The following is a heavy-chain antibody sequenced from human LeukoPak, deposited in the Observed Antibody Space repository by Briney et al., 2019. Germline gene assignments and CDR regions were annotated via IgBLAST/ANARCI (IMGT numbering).Heavy chain of an antibody. J-gene: IGHJ4*02. CDR3: ARVAYDILTGYLHFDY. V-gene: IGHV4-39*07. CDR1: GGSISSSSYY. CDR2: LYYSGST. D-gene: IGHD3-9*01. Sequence: ASETLSLTCTVSGGSISSSSYYWGWIRQPPGKGLEWIGSLYYSGSTYYNPSLKSRVTISVDTSKNQFSLKLSSVTAAATAVYYCARVAYDILTGYLHFDYWGQGTLVTVSS.